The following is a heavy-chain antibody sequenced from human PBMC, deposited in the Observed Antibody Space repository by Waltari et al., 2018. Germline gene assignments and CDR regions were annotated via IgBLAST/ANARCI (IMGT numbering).Heavy chain of an antibody. CDR2: INHSRRT. D-gene: IGHD3-22*01. J-gene: IGHJ4*02. V-gene: IGHV4-34*01. CDR3: ARVRTARCYYLWGGFFVY. Sequence: VQLQQWGAGLLKSSETLSLPCAVSGGSFSGFYWSWIRQPPGKVLGGIGEINHSRRTKYNPAPKSRGTIAEGACKSQCSLYLSSVTAADTAVYYCARVRTARCYYLWGGFFVYWGQGTLVTVSS. CDR1: GGSFSGFY.